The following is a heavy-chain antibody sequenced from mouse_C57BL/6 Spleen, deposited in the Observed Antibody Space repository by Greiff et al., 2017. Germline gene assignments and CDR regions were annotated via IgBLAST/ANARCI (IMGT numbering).Heavy chain of an antibody. V-gene: IGHV2-2*01. CDR3: ARNGGYYVGYAMDY. D-gene: IGHD2-3*01. J-gene: IGHJ4*01. Sequence: QVQLKQSGPGLVQPSQSLSITCTVSGFSLTSYGVHWVRQSPGKGLEWLGVIWSGGSTDYNAAFISRLSISKDNSKSQVFFKMNGLQADDTAIYYCARNGGYYVGYAMDYWGQGTSVTVSS. CDR1: GFSLTSYG. CDR2: IWSGGST.